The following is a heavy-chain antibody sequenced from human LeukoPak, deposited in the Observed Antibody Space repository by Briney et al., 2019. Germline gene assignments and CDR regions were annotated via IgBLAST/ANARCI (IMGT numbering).Heavy chain of an antibody. CDR1: GGTFSSYA. CDR3: ARVLLRAYYYGSGSLGEH. J-gene: IGHJ4*02. D-gene: IGHD3-10*01. CDR2: IIPIFGTA. V-gene: IGHV1-69*13. Sequence: ASVKVSCKASGGTFSSYAISWVRQAPGQGLEWMGGIIPIFGTANYAQKFQGRVTITADESTSTAYMELSRLRSDDTAVYYCARVLLRAYYYGSGSLGEHWGQGTLVTVSS.